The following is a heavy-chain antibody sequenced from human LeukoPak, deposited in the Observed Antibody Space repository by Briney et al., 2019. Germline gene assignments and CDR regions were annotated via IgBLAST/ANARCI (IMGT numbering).Heavy chain of an antibody. V-gene: IGHV4-34*01. J-gene: IGHJ4*02. CDR2: INHSGST. Sequence: PSETLSLTCGVYGGSFSGYYWSWIRQPPGKGLEWIRHINHSGSTNYNPSLTRRLTISVDTSKNQFSLKLSSVTVADTAVYYCAGGRGSSSWLYVPVDFWGQGTLVTVSS. D-gene: IGHD6-13*01. CDR3: AGGRGSSSWLYVPVDF. CDR1: GGSFSGYY.